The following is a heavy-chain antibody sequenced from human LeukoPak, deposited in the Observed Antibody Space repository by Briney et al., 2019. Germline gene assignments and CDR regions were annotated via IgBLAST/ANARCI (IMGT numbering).Heavy chain of an antibody. Sequence: GGSLRLSCAASGFTFSSYEMNWVRQAPGKGLEWGSYISSSGSTIYYADSVKGRFTISIDNAKNSLYLLMHSMRAEDTAVYYCASNRYLTQEMALDYWGQGTLVTVSS. CDR1: GFTFSSYE. D-gene: IGHD5-24*01. J-gene: IGHJ4*02. CDR3: ASNRYLTQEMALDY. CDR2: ISSSGSTI. V-gene: IGHV3-48*03.